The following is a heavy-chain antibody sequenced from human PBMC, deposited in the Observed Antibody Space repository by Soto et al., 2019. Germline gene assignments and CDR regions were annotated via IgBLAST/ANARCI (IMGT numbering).Heavy chain of an antibody. CDR3: ARLKPGPIGGATMWFDP. Sequence: ASDTLSLTCTVSGGSISSGDYYWSWIRQPPGQGLEWIGYIYYSGSTYYNPSLKSRVTISVDTSKNQFSLKLRSVTAAATAVYYCARLKPGPIGGATMWFDPFHQVTMGTAAS. V-gene: IGHV4-30-4*02. CDR1: GGSISSGDYY. CDR2: IYYSGST. D-gene: IGHD1-26*01. J-gene: IGHJ5*02.